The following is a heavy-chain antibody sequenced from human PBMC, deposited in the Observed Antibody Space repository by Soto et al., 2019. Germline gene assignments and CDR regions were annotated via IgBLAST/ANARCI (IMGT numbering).Heavy chain of an antibody. V-gene: IGHV4-31*03. Sequence: SETLSLTCTVSGGSISSGGYYWSWIRQHPGKGLEWIGYIYYSGSTYYNPSLKSRVTISVDTSKNQFSLKLSSVTAADTAVYYCASEIRAVDYYDSSGYYYYWGQGTRVTVSS. D-gene: IGHD3-22*01. CDR1: GGSISSGGYY. CDR2: IYYSGST. CDR3: ASEIRAVDYYDSSGYYYY. J-gene: IGHJ4*02.